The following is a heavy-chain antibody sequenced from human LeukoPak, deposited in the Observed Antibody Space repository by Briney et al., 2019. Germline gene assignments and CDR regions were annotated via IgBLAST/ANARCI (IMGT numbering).Heavy chain of an antibody. Sequence: SETLSLTCTVSGGSISSSSYYWGWIRQPPGKGLEWIGHIYNSGSTNYNPSLKSRVTISVDTSKNQFSLKLNSVTAADTAVYYCARDCSGGSCRFDYWGQGTLVTVSS. J-gene: IGHJ4*02. CDR1: GGSISSSSYY. CDR2: IYNSGST. D-gene: IGHD2-15*01. V-gene: IGHV4-61*01. CDR3: ARDCSGGSCRFDY.